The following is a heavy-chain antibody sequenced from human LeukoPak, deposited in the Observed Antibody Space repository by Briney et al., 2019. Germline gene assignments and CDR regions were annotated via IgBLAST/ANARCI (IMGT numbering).Heavy chain of an antibody. J-gene: IGHJ5*02. CDR1: GGSISSGSYY. D-gene: IGHD3-10*01. Sequence: PSQTLSLTCTVSGGSISSGSYYWSWIRQPAGKGLEWIGRIYTNGSTNYNPSLKSRVTISVDTSKNQFSLKLSSVTAADTAVYYCARDGNTMVRGAVNWFDPWGQGTLVTVSS. V-gene: IGHV4-61*02. CDR3: ARDGNTMVRGAVNWFDP. CDR2: IYTNGST.